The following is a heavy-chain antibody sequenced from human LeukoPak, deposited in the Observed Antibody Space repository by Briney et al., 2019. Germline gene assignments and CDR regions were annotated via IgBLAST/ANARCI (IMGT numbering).Heavy chain of an antibody. Sequence: ETLSLTCTVSGGSISGYFWSWIRQPPGKGLEWVSGISGSGGTTYYADSVKGRFTISRDNSKNTLYLQMNSLRAEDTAVYYCAKNYGDSYFDYWGQGTLVTVSS. V-gene: IGHV3-23*01. CDR2: ISGSGGTT. D-gene: IGHD4-17*01. CDR1: GGSISGYF. J-gene: IGHJ4*02. CDR3: AKNYGDSYFDY.